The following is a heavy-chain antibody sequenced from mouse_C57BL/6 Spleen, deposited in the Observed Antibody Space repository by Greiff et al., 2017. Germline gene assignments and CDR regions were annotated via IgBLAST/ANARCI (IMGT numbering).Heavy chain of an antibody. CDR1: GYTFTDYE. D-gene: IGHD1-1*01. V-gene: IGHV1-15*01. Sequence: QVQLQQSGAELVRPGASVTLSCKASGYTFTDYEMHWVKQTPVHGLEWIGAIDPETGGTAYNQKFKGKAILTADKSSSTAYMELRSLTSEDSAVYYCTRGDYYGSRGDYWGQGTSVTVSS. CDR3: TRGDYYGSRGDY. J-gene: IGHJ4*01. CDR2: IDPETGGT.